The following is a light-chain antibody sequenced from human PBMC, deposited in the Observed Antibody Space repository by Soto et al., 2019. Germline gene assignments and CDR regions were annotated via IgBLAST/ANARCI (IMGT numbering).Light chain of an antibody. CDR1: QSLLDSDDGNTY. J-gene: IGKJ4*01. Sequence: DIVLTQTPLSLSVTPGEPASISCRSSQSLLDSDDGNTYLDWYLQKPGQSPQLLIYTLSNRASGXPXRXIGSGSGTDFTLKISRVEAEDVGVYYCMQRIEFPSLTFGGGTKVEIK. V-gene: IGKV2-40*01. CDR3: MQRIEFPSLT. CDR2: TLS.